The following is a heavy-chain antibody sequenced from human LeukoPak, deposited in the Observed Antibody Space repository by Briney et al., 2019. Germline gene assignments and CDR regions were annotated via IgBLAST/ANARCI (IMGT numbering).Heavy chain of an antibody. J-gene: IGHJ6*03. CDR3: AKADSSSWYYYYYYMDV. V-gene: IGHV3-30*02. D-gene: IGHD6-13*01. Sequence: PGESLRLSCAASGFTFSSYGMHWVRQAPGKGLEWVAFIRYDGSNKYYADSVKGRFTISRDNSKNTLYLQMNSLRAEDTAVYYCAKADSSSWYYYYYYMDVWGKGTTVTVSS. CDR2: IRYDGSNK. CDR1: GFTFSSYG.